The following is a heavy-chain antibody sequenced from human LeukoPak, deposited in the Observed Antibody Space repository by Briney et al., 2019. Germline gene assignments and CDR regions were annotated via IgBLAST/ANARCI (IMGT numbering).Heavy chain of an antibody. D-gene: IGHD1-20*01. J-gene: IGHJ4*02. Sequence: GASVKVSCKASGYTFTGYYMHWVRQAPGQGLEWMGLINPSGSSTIYAQKFQGRVTMTRDMSTSTVYMELSSLRSEDTAVYYCARDLPSNWYNWNDVYYWGQGTLVTVSS. CDR1: GYTFTGYY. V-gene: IGHV1-46*01. CDR2: INPSGSST. CDR3: ARDLPSNWYNWNDVYY.